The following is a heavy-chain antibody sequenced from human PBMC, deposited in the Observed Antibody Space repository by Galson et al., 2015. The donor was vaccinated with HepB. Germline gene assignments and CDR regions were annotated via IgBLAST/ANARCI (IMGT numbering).Heavy chain of an antibody. D-gene: IGHD2-15*01. V-gene: IGHV1-18*01. CDR1: GYTFTTYG. CDR3: ARDYFSGGRCYGPDF. J-gene: IGHJ4*02. CDR2: ISAHNDNT. Sequence: SVKVSCKASGYTFTTYGISWVRQAPGQGLEWMGWISAHNDNTNYAQKLQDRVTMTTDTSTSTAYMELRSLRSDDTAVYYCARDYFSGGRCYGPDFWGQGTLVIVSA.